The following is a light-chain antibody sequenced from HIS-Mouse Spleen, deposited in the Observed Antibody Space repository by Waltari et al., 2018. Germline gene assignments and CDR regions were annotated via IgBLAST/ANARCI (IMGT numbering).Light chain of an antibody. CDR1: LSDVGSYHL. CDR2: EGS. J-gene: IGLJ3*02. V-gene: IGLV2-23*01. CDR3: CSYAGSSTWV. Sequence: QSALTQPASVSGSPGQSITISCTGTLSDVGSYHLVSWYQQHPGKAPKLMIYEGSKRPSGVSNRFSGSKSGNTASLTISGLQAEDEADYYCCSYAGSSTWVFGGGTKLTVL.